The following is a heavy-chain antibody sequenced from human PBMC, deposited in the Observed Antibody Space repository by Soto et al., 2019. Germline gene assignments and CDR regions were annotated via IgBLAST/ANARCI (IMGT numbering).Heavy chain of an antibody. CDR1: GYTFTSYY. J-gene: IGHJ4*02. Sequence: ASVKVSCKASGYTFTSYYMHRVRQAPGQGLEWVGIIYPSGGSTSYAQKFQGRVTMTRDTSPSTVYMELSSLGSEDTAVYYCARDEILSGYSSSWYEYWGQGTLVTVSS. CDR3: ARDEILSGYSSSWYEY. D-gene: IGHD6-13*01. CDR2: IYPSGGST. V-gene: IGHV1-46*01.